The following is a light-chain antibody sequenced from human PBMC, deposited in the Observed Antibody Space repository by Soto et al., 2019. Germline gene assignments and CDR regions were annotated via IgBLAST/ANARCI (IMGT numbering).Light chain of an antibody. V-gene: IGKV1-5*01. CDR1: QNINNW. CDR3: QRYDGY. Sequence: DTQMTQSPSTLSASVGDTVTITCRARQNINNWLAWYQQKPEKVPKLLIYGASTLEDGVPSRFSGSSSGTEFTLTINSLQPDDFGTYYCQRYDGYFGQGTKLESK. J-gene: IGKJ2*01. CDR2: GAS.